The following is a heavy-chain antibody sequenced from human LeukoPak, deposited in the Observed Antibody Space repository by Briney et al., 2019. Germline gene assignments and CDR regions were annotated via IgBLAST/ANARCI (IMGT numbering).Heavy chain of an antibody. CDR3: ARIMNSSPDY. Sequence: PGGSLRLSCAASGFTFSSYSMNWVRQAPGKGLEWVANIKEDGSEKHYVDSANGRFTISRDNAKNSVYLQMNSLRAEDTAVYYCARIMNSSPDYWGQGTLVTVSS. CDR2: IKEDGSEK. CDR1: GFTFSSYS. V-gene: IGHV3-7*01. J-gene: IGHJ4*02. D-gene: IGHD6-13*01.